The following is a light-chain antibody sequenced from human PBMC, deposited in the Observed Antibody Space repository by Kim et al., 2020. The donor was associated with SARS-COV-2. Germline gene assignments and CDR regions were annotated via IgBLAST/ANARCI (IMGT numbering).Light chain of an antibody. Sequence: QGVTPACTGTSSNIGAGYDVHWYQQFPGTAPKLLIYTNTHRPSGVPDRFSGSKSGTSASLAITALQAEDEADYYCQSYDSSLTGYVFGPGTKVTVL. V-gene: IGLV1-40*01. CDR3: QSYDSSLTGYV. J-gene: IGLJ1*01. CDR1: SSNIGAGYD. CDR2: TNT.